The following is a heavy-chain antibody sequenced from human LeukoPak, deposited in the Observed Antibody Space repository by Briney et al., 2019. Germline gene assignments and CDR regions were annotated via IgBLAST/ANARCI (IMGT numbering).Heavy chain of an antibody. CDR3: AREGHYGGNVYYYYYYMDV. D-gene: IGHD4-23*01. V-gene: IGHV4-34*01. J-gene: IGHJ6*03. Sequence: PSETLSLTCAVYGGSFSGYYWSWIRQPPGKGLEWIGEINHSASTTYNPSLKSRVTISVDTSKNQFSLKLSSVTAADTAVYYCAREGHYGGNVYYYYYYMDVWGKGTTVTVSS. CDR1: GGSFSGYY. CDR2: INHSAST.